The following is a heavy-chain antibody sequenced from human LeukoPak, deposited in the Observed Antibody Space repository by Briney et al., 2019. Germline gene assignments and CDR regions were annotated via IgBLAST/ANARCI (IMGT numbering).Heavy chain of an antibody. CDR2: ISSSGGNT. D-gene: IGHD3-22*01. V-gene: IGHV3-23*01. J-gene: IGHJ4*02. CDR3: AKTYYYENSGYWSAYYFDY. CDR1: GFTFSSYV. Sequence: GGSLRLSCAASGFTFSSYVMSWVRQAPGKGLKWVSAISSSGGNTYYADSVKGRFTISRDNSKNTLFLQMNSLRAEDTAIYYCAKTYYYENSGYWSAYYFDYWGQGTQVTVSS.